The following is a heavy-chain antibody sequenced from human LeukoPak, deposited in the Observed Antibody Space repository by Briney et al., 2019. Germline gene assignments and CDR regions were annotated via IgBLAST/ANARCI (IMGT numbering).Heavy chain of an antibody. CDR2: ISVSGTPT. V-gene: IGHV3-23*01. CDR3: ACGGWFRWFDP. D-gene: IGHD6-19*01. J-gene: IGHJ5*02. CDR1: GGSFSGYY. Sequence: ETLSLTCAVYGGSFSGYYWSWIRQPPGKGLEWVSAISVSGTPTYYADSVKGQFTISRDNSKNTLYLQMNSLRAEDTALYYCACGGWFRWFDPWGQGTLVTVSS.